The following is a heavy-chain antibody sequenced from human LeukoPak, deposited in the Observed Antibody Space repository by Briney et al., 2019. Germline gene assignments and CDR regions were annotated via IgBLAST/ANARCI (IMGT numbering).Heavy chain of an antibody. J-gene: IGHJ4*02. Sequence: PSETLSLTCTVSGGSISSYYWSWIRQPPGKGLEWIGYIYYSGSTNYNPSPKSRVTISVDTSMNQFSLKLSSVTAADTAVYYCARDIDSSSSFDYWGQGTLVTVSS. D-gene: IGHD6-6*01. V-gene: IGHV4-59*01. CDR2: IYYSGST. CDR1: GGSISSYY. CDR3: ARDIDSSSSFDY.